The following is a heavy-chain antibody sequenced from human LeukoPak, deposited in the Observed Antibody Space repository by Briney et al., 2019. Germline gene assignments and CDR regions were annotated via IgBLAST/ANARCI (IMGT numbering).Heavy chain of an antibody. J-gene: IGHJ4*02. Sequence: GASVKVSCKASGYTFTSYGISWVRQAPGQGLEWMGWINTNTGNPTYAQGFTGRFVFSLDTSVSTAYLQISSLKAEDIAVYYCARHDPGFLEWPYYFDYWGQGTLVTVSS. CDR3: ARHDPGFLEWPYYFDY. CDR1: GYTFTSYG. D-gene: IGHD3-3*01. CDR2: INTNTGNP. V-gene: IGHV7-4-1*02.